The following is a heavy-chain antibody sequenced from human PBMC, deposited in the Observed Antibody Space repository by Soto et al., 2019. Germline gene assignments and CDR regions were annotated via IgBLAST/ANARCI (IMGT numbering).Heavy chain of an antibody. CDR1: GYRFSSYW. CDR2: IYPGDSDT. Sequence: PGESLKISCKVSGYRFSSYWIAGVRQMPGKGLEWMGIIYPGDSDTIYSPSFQGQVTFSADKSTSTAYLQWSSLKASDSAMYYCARQGSNGAYYYYGMDIWGQGTTVTVSS. J-gene: IGHJ6*02. V-gene: IGHV5-51*01. D-gene: IGHD2-8*01. CDR3: ARQGSNGAYYYYGMDI.